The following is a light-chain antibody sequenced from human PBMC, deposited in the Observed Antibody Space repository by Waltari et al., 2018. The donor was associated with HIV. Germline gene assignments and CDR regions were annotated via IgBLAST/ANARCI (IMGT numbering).Light chain of an antibody. CDR3: QQYGTSPRT. Sequence: EIVLTQSPGTLSVSQGERATLSCRASQSVSSNYLAWHQQKPGQAPRLLIYGASSRAAGIPDRFSGSGSGTDFTLTISRVEPEDFAVYYCQQYGTSPRTFGQGTRVEIK. CDR1: QSVSSNY. V-gene: IGKV3-20*01. J-gene: IGKJ1*01. CDR2: GAS.